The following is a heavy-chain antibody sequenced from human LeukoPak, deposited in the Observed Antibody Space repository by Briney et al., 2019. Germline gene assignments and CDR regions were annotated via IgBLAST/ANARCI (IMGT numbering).Heavy chain of an antibody. CDR1: GFTFSSYS. CDR3: ARVPTTTVTVDY. CDR2: ISSSSSYI. Sequence: PGGSLRLSCAASGFTFSSYSMNWVRQAPGKGLEWVSSISSSSSYIYYADSVKGRFTISRDNAKNSLYLQMNSLRAEDTAVYYCARVPTTTVTVDYWGQGTLVTVSS. D-gene: IGHD4-17*01. J-gene: IGHJ4*02. V-gene: IGHV3-21*04.